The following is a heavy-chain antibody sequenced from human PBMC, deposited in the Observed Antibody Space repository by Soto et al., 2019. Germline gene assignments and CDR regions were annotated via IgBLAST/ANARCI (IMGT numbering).Heavy chain of an antibody. CDR2: INWNSGNI. V-gene: IGHV3-9*01. CDR1: GFTFDDYA. CDR3: AKGSCSGGSCPNY. Sequence: EVQLVESGGGLVQPGRSLRLSCAASGFTFDDYAMHWVRQAPGKGLEWVSGINWNSGNIGYADSVKGRFTISRDNAKNSLYLQKNSLRVEDTALYYCAKGSCSGGSCPNYWGQGTLVTVSS. J-gene: IGHJ4*02. D-gene: IGHD2-15*01.